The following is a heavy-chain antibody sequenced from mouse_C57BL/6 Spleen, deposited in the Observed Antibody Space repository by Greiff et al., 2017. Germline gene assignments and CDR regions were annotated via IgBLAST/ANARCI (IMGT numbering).Heavy chain of an antibody. J-gene: IGHJ1*03. CDR1: GFNIKDDY. D-gene: IGHD1-1*01. CDR3: TRTTVAATGYFDV. Sequence: VQLQQSGAELVRPGASVKLSCTASGFNIKDDYMHWVKQRPEQGLEWIGWIDPENGDTEYASKFQGKATITADTSSNTAYLQLSSLTSEDTAVYYCTRTTVAATGYFDVWGTGTTVTVSS. V-gene: IGHV14-4*01. CDR2: IDPENGDT.